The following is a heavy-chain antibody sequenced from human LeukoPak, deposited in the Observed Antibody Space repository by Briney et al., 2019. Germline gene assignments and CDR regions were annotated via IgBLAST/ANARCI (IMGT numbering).Heavy chain of an antibody. J-gene: IGHJ4*02. D-gene: IGHD6-13*01. CDR3: ARSNRSSWSPFDY. Sequence: PSETLSLTCTVSGGSISSYYWSWIRQPPGKGLEWIGYIYHSGSTNYNPSLKSRVTISVDTSKNQFSLKLSSVTAADTAVYYCARSNRSSWSPFDYWGQGTLVTVSS. CDR2: IYHSGST. V-gene: IGHV4-59*01. CDR1: GGSISSYY.